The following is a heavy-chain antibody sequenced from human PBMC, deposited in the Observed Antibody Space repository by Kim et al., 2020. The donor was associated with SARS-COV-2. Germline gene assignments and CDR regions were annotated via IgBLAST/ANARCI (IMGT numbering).Heavy chain of an antibody. CDR3: VRAGAFVAVKDFYGMDV. V-gene: IGHV3-74*01. J-gene: IGHJ6*01. Sequence: GGSLRLSCAASGFTFSRYWMQWVRQGPGKGLMWLSRINDDGRETYYVDSVRGRFTMSRDNAKNTVDLQMNSLRAEDSGVYYCVRAGAFVAVKDFYGMDVWGKGPRSPSPQ. CDR2: INDDGRET. CDR1: GFTFSRYW. D-gene: IGHD2-21*01.